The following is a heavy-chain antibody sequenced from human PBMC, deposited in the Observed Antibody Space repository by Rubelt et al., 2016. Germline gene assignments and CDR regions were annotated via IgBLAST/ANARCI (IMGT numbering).Heavy chain of an antibody. Sequence: VQVVESGGGLIQPGGSLRLSCVVSGFTVSTNYMNWVRQAPGKGLEWVSTIVYSGDSQYYADSVKGRLNSSRDKARNELFRQMNSLGAEDTAVEYCANFWGGWGQGTMVTVS. CDR3: ANFWGG. D-gene: IGHD3-16*01. V-gene: IGHV3-21*01. CDR2: IVYSGDSQ. CDR1: GFTVSTNY. J-gene: IGHJ3*01.